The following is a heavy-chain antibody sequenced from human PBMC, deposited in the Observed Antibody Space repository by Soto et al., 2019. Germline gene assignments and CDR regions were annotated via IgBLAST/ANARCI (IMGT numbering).Heavy chain of an antibody. Sequence: EVQLVESGGGLVQPGGSLRLSCVASGFTFSSYSMVWVRQAPGKGLEWIAYIFVSSTTIHYADSVKGRFTVSRDNTQKARVLVMNSRGAEDTGSYDCARDKEWAFDYWGEGTQVIVS. D-gene: IGHD1-26*01. CDR2: IFVSSTTI. CDR1: GFTFSSYS. J-gene: IGHJ4*02. CDR3: ARDKEWAFDY. V-gene: IGHV3-48*04.